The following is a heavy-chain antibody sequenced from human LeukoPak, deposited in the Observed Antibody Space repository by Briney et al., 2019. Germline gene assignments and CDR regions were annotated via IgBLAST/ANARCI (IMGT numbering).Heavy chain of an antibody. CDR3: ARDPPQGLLWFGESENWFDP. V-gene: IGHV1-69*13. J-gene: IGHJ5*02. D-gene: IGHD3-10*01. CDR2: IIPIFGTA. CDR1: GGTFSSYA. Sequence: ASVKVSCKASGGTFSSYAISWVRQAPGQGLEWMGGIIPIFGTANYAQKFQGRVTITADESTSTAYMELSSLRSEDTAVYYCARDPPQGLLWFGESENWFDPRGQGTLVTVSS.